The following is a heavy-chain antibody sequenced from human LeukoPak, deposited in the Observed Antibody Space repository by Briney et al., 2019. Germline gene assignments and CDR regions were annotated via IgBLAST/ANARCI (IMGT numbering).Heavy chain of an antibody. V-gene: IGHV4-39*07. CDR3: ARDWRYCSSTSCLYYFDY. J-gene: IGHJ4*02. Sequence: PSETLSLTCIVSGGSINSGGYFWGWIRQSPGKGLEWLGSVSYSGNTYYNPSLKSRLTIALDTAKNQFSLRLSSVTAADTAVYYCARDWRYCSSTSCLYYFDYWGQGTLVTVSS. D-gene: IGHD2-2*01. CDR1: GGSINSGGYF. CDR2: VSYSGNT.